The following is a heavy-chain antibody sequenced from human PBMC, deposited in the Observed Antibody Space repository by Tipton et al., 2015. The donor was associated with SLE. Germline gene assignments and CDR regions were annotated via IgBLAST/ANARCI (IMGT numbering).Heavy chain of an antibody. CDR3: ARHDTNYGRNWFDP. Sequence: LRLSCPVSGGSISGSNYYWDWIRQPPGKGPEWIGRITNNGNTYYIPSLQSRVTMSVDTSKNPFSLKLSSVTAADTAVYYCARHDTNYGRNWFDPWSQGTLVTVSS. V-gene: IGHV4-39*01. CDR2: ITNNGNT. J-gene: IGHJ5*02. CDR1: GGSISGSNYY. D-gene: IGHD2-8*01.